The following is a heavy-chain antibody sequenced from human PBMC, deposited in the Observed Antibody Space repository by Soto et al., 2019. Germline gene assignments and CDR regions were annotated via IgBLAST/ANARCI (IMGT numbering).Heavy chain of an antibody. CDR1: GGSVSSGGDY. CDR3: ATESGSTYGYFDY. D-gene: IGHD5-18*01. Sequence: SETLSLTCTVSGGSVSSGGDYWSWIRQSPGKGLEWIGYISGSGSTGYNPSLKNRLTMSVDRSKNQFTLRLTSVTAADTAVYFCATESGSTYGYFDYWGQGTQVTVSS. CDR2: ISGSGST. V-gene: IGHV4-30-4*01. J-gene: IGHJ4*02.